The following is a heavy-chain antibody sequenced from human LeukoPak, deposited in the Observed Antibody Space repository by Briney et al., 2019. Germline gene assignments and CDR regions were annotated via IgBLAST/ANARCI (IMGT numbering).Heavy chain of an antibody. V-gene: IGHV4-59*08. CDR2: IYYSGDT. CDR3: ASSGSYSGFDS. CDR1: GASINRYY. D-gene: IGHD1-26*01. Sequence: PSETLSLTCTVSGASINRYYWSWIRQPPGKGLEWIGYIYYSGDTSYNPSLKSRVTISVDTSKNQFSLKLSSVTAADTAVYYCASSGSYSGFDSWGQGTLVAVSS. J-gene: IGHJ4*02.